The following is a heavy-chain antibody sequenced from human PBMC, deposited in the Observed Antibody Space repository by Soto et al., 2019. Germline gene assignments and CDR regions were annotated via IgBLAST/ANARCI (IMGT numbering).Heavy chain of an antibody. D-gene: IGHD5-12*01. Sequence: ASVKVSCQASGYTFTGYYMHWVRQAPGQGLEWMGWINPNSGGTNYAQKFQGWVTMTRDTSISTAYMELSRLRSDDTAVYYCARDRDFRTYSGYDYGYYYYYMDVWGKGTTVTVSS. CDR1: GYTFTGYY. J-gene: IGHJ6*03. CDR3: ARDRDFRTYSGYDYGYYYYYMDV. V-gene: IGHV1-2*04. CDR2: INPNSGGT.